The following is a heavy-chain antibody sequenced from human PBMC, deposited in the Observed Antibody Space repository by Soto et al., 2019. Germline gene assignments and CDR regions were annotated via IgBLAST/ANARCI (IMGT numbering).Heavy chain of an antibody. D-gene: IGHD1-26*01. J-gene: IGHJ3*02. CDR1: GFTVSSNY. CDR3: ARDSGSYSFGAFDI. Sequence: GGSLRLSCAASGFTVSSNYMSWVRQAPGKGLEWVSVIYSGGSTYYADSVKGRFTISRDNSKNTLYLQMNSLRAEDTAVYYCARDSGSYSFGAFDIWGQGTMVTVSS. V-gene: IGHV3-66*01. CDR2: IYSGGST.